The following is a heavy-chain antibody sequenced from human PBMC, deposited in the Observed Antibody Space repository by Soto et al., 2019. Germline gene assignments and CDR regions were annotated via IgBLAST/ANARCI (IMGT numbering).Heavy chain of an antibody. CDR1: GGTFSSYA. CDR2: IIPIFGTA. CDR3: ARAAEGGLTGYLTDP. Sequence: EASVKVSCKASGGTFSSYAISWVRQAPGQGLEWMGGIIPIFGTANYAQKFQGRVTITADKSTSTAYMELSSLRSEDTAVYYCARAAEGGLTGYLTDPWGQGTLVTVSS. J-gene: IGHJ5*02. D-gene: IGHD3-9*01. V-gene: IGHV1-69*06.